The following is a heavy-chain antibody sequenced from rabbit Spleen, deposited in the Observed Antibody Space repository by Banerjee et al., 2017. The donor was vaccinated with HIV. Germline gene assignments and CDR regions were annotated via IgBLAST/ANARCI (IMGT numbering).Heavy chain of an antibody. Sequence: QLKETGGGLVQPGGSLTLSCKASGFDFSSYYMSWVRQAPGKGLEWIGYFDPVFGGTYYASRVNGQFTISSHNAQNTLYLQLNSLTAADTATYFCVRDRANVGGDYGPYYFDLWGPGTLVTVS. CDR3: VRDRANVGGDYGPYYFDL. D-gene: IGHD2-1*01. CDR2: FDPVFGGT. V-gene: IGHV1S7*01. CDR1: GFDFSSYY. J-gene: IGHJ4*01.